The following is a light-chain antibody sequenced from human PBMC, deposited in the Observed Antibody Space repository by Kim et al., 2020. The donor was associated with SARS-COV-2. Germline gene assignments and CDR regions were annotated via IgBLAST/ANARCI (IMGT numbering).Light chain of an antibody. V-gene: IGLV7-46*01. J-gene: IGLJ3*02. CDR2: DAN. CDR1: TGAVTSGHY. CDR3: LLYYSGARV. Sequence: QAVVTQEPSLTVSPGGTVTLTCGSSTGAVTSGHYPYWFQQKPGQAPRTLIYDANNKQSWTPARFSGSLLGGKAALTLSGAQPEDEAEYYFLLYYSGARVFGGGTQLTVL.